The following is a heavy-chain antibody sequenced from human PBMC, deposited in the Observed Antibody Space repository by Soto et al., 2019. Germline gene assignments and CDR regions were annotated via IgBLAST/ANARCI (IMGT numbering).Heavy chain of an antibody. CDR1: GGTFSSYA. CDR2: INPSGGST. Sequence: ASVKVSCKASGGTFSSYALSRVRQAPGQGLEWMGIINPSGGSTSYAQKFQGRVTMTRDTSTSTVYMELSSLRSEDTAVYYCAREQQLVLSPHFDYWGQGTLVTVSS. CDR3: AREQQLVLSPHFDY. V-gene: IGHV1-46*03. D-gene: IGHD6-13*01. J-gene: IGHJ4*02.